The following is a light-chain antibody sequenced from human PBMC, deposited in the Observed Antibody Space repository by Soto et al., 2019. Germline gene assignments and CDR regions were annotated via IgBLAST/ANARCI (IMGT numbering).Light chain of an antibody. CDR3: QQHCNWPPVT. CDR2: CAS. V-gene: IGKV3-11*01. J-gene: IGKJ4*01. CDR1: QSVSSY. Sequence: EIVFTQSPATLAVSPGERSALSCMASQSVSSYLAWYQQKPGQAPRLLIYCASSRATGIPDRSSGSGSGTDSTLTISSLEPEDFAVYYCQQHCNWPPVTFGEGTQVDIK.